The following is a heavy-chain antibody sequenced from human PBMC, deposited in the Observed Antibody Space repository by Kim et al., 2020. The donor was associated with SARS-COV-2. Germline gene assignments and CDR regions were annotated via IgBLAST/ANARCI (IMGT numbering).Heavy chain of an antibody. V-gene: IGHV3-21*01. J-gene: IGHJ6*03. CDR2: ISSSSSYI. Sequence: GGSLRLSCAASGFTFSSYSMNWVRQAPGKGLEWVSSISSSSSYIYYADSVKGRFTISRDNAKNSLYLQMNSLRAEDTAVYYCARDLPLPGDHYYYYMDVWGKGTTVTVSS. CDR1: GFTFSSYS. D-gene: IGHD7-27*01. CDR3: ARDLPLPGDHYYYYMDV.